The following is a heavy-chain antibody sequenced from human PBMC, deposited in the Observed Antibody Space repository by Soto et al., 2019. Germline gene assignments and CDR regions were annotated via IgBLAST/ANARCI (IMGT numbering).Heavy chain of an antibody. CDR2: IYYSGST. Sequence: SETLSLTCTVSGGSVSSGSYYWSWIRQPPGKGLEWIGYIYYSGSTNYNPSLKSRVTISVDTSKNQFSLKPSSVTPADTAVYYCARDFYGSSWPGENWFDPWGQGTLVTVSS. CDR1: GGSVSSGSYY. D-gene: IGHD6-13*01. CDR3: ARDFYGSSWPGENWFDP. J-gene: IGHJ5*02. V-gene: IGHV4-61*01.